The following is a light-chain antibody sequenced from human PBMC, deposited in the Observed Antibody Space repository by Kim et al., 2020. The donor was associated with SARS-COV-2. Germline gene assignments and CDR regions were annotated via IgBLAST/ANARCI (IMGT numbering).Light chain of an antibody. CDR1: SLRSYY. Sequence: SSELTQDPAVSVALGQTVRITCQGDSLRSYYASWYQQKPGQAPVLVIYGKNNRPSGIPDRFSGSSSGNTASLTITGAHPPDAADYYCNSRDSSGNHVVFG. J-gene: IGLJ2*01. CDR2: GKN. CDR3: NSRDSSGNHVV. V-gene: IGLV3-19*01.